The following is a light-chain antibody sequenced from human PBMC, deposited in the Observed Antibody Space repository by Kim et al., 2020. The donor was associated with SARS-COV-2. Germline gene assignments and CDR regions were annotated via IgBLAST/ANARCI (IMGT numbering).Light chain of an antibody. CDR1: QIISSNFY. CDR3: QQYGTSPYT. J-gene: IGKJ2*01. CDR2: GAS. Sequence: PGETATLSCRASQIISSNFYLAWYQQKPGQPPRLLIYGASSRATGIPDRFSGSGSATDFTLTISRLEPEDFAVYYCQQYGTSPYTFGQGTTL. V-gene: IGKV3-20*01.